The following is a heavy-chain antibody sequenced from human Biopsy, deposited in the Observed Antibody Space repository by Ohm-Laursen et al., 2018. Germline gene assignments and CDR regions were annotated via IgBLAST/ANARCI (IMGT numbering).Heavy chain of an antibody. Sequence: SLRLSCTASGFTFSDYYMSWVRQAPGKGLEWISYITVSGASVYYTDSVKGRFTISRDNAKNSLYLQMNSLRAEDTAIYFCAISIPASNYKWNDQDEPLDFWGQGTMVTVSS. CDR1: GFTFSDYY. CDR3: AISIPASNYKWNDQDEPLDF. V-gene: IGHV3-11*01. CDR2: ITVSGASV. J-gene: IGHJ3*01. D-gene: IGHD1-20*01.